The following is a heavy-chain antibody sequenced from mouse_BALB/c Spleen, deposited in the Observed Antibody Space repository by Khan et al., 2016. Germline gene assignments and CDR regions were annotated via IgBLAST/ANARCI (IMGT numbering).Heavy chain of an antibody. CDR1: GFNIKNTF. V-gene: IGHV14-3*02. Sequence: VQLLQPGAELVKSGASVKLSCTASGFNIKNTFLHWVNQRPEQGLEWIGRIDPANGNTKYDPKFQGQATITADSSSNTAYLQLSSLTSEDTAVYYGTGYCNFVGYFDYWGQGTTLTVSS. D-gene: IGHD2-1*01. CDR2: IDPANGNT. J-gene: IGHJ2*01. CDR3: TGYCNFVGYFDY.